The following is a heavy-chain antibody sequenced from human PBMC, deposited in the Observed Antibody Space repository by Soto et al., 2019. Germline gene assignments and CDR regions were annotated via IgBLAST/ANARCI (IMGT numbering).Heavy chain of an antibody. V-gene: IGHV1-69*01. Sequence: QVQLVQSGAEVKKPGSSVKVSCKASGGSFSSYAISWVRHAPGHGLEWVGGIIPISGTANSAQKFQGRVTITEEEYTSKTYMKLSNLRSEDTAVYYGESSQGRSPGLEVCYCYHYGIDVWGQGTTVTVSS. CDR2: IIPISGTA. J-gene: IGHJ6*02. D-gene: IGHD2-15*01. CDR1: GGSFSSYA. CDR3: ESSQGRSPGLEVCYCYHYGIDV.